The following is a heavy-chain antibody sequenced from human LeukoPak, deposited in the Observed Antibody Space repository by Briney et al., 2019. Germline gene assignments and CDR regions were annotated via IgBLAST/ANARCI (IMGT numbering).Heavy chain of an antibody. CDR2: IVSGGTT. V-gene: IGHV3-23*01. Sequence: GGSLRLSWTASGXTFTNYAVTWIRQAPGKGLGWVSTIVSGGTTYYADSVKGRFTISRDNSKNTLFLHMNSPRAEDTALYYCARAGYDSIRAYFDYWGQGTLVTVSS. D-gene: IGHD3-22*01. J-gene: IGHJ4*02. CDR3: ARAGYDSIRAYFDY. CDR1: GXTFTNYA.